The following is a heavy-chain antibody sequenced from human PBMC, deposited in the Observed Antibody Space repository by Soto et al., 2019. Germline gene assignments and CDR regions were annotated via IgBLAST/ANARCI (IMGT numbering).Heavy chain of an antibody. J-gene: IGHJ4*02. Sequence: QVQLVQSGAEVKKPGASVKVSFKASGYTFTSYYMHWLRQAPGQGLEWMGIINPSGGSTSYAQKFQGRVNMTRDTSKSTVYMELSSLRSEDTAVYYCARDIAVVVPAAMGYWGQGTMVTVSS. CDR1: GYTFTSYY. D-gene: IGHD2-2*01. CDR2: INPSGGST. V-gene: IGHV1-46*01. CDR3: ARDIAVVVPAAMGY.